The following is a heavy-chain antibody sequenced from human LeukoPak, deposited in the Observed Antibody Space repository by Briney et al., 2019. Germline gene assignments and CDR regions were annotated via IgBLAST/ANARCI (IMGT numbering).Heavy chain of an antibody. CDR1: GGSVSSGSYY. V-gene: IGHV4-61*01. Sequence: SETLSLTCTVSGGSVSSGSYYWSWIRQPPGKGLEWIGYIYYSGSTNYNPSLKSRVTVSVDTSKNQFSLKLSSVTAADTAVYYCATSHYPGTMVRGVNFDYWGQGTLVTVSS. J-gene: IGHJ4*02. CDR3: ATSHYPGTMVRGVNFDY. D-gene: IGHD3-10*01. CDR2: IYYSGST.